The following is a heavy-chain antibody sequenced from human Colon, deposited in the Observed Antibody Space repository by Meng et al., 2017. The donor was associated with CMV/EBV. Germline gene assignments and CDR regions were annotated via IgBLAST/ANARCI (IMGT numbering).Heavy chain of an antibody. CDR1: GFTFRSYW. D-gene: IGHD2-21*01. CDR2: INKDGGSI. V-gene: IGHV3-74*01. Sequence: GESLKISCTASGFTFRSYWMHWVRQAPGKGLVWVSRINKDGGSITYADFVEGRFTISRDNAKNSLYLQMNSLRAEDTAVYYCAKAYCGGDCYSTYGMDVWGQGTTVTVSS. CDR3: AKAYCGGDCYSTYGMDV. J-gene: IGHJ6*02.